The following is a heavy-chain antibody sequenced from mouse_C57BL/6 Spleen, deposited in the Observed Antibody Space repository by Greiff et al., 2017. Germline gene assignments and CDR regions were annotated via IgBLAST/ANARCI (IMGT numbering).Heavy chain of an antibody. Sequence: EVQVVESGGGLVQPGESLKLSCESYEYEFPSYDMSWVRKTPGKRLELVAAINNDGGSTYYPETMERRFIIARDNTKKTLYLQISRLKSEDTALYDCARHGTYWYFDVWGTGTTVTVSS. CDR3: ARHGTYWYFDV. D-gene: IGHD4-1*01. CDR1: EYEFPSYD. V-gene: IGHV5-2*01. CDR2: INNDGGST. J-gene: IGHJ1*03.